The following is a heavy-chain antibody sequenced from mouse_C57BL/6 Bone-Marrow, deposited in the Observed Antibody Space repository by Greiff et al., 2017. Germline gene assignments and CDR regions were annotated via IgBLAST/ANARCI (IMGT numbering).Heavy chain of an antibody. CDR2: VDPGDGED. CDR3: ARSVLRPGGYFDY. CDR1: GFNIKNYD. V-gene: IGHV14-2*01. J-gene: IGHJ2*01. Sequence: VPLQQSGAELVKPGASVKLSCTASGFNIKNYDMHLVKQRNEPGLEWVGRVDPGDGEDKYATKFQGKATITADTSSNTAYLQLSSLTSEDTAVYYCARSVLRPGGYFDYWGQGTTLTVSS.